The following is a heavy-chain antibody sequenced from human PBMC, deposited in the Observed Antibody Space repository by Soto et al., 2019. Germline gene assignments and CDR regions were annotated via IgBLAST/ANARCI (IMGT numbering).Heavy chain of an antibody. Sequence: SETLSLTCTVSGGSISSYYWSWIRQPPGKGLEWIGYIYYSGSTNYNPSLKSRVTISVDTSKNQFSLKLSSVTAADTAVYYCARGRTEYYYYYMDVWGKGTTVTVS. CDR2: IYYSGST. V-gene: IGHV4-59*01. J-gene: IGHJ6*03. CDR1: GGSISSYY. D-gene: IGHD2-2*01. CDR3: ARGRTEYYYYYMDV.